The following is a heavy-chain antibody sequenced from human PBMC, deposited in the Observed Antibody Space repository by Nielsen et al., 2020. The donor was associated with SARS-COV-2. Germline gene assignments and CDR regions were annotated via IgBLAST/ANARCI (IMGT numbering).Heavy chain of an antibody. CDR2: IKQDGSEK. J-gene: IGHJ4*02. CDR3: AREGILFYDTSGLDY. Sequence: GESLKISCAASGFTFSSYWMSWVRQAPGKGLEWVANIKQDGSEKYYVDSVKGRFTISRDNAKNSLYLQMNSLRAEDTAVYYCAREGILFYDTSGLDYWGQGTLVTVSS. CDR1: GFTFSSYW. D-gene: IGHD3-22*01. V-gene: IGHV3-7*04.